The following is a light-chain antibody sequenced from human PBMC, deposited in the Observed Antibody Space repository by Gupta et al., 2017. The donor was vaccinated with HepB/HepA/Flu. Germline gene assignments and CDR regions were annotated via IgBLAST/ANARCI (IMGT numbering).Light chain of an antibody. V-gene: IGKV3-20*01. Sequence: EIVLTQSPATLSLSPGDRSTLSCRASHSVSSRYLDWYQQKPGQGPRLLIYETSRRANDIPDRFSGSGCGTEFTLTITRREPEDFAMYYCQQQISLPWTFGQGTXVDIK. CDR3: QQQISLPWT. CDR2: ETS. J-gene: IGKJ1*01. CDR1: HSVSSRY.